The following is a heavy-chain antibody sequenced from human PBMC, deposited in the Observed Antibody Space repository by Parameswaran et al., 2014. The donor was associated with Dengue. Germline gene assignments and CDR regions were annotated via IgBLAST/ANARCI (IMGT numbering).Heavy chain of an antibody. D-gene: IGHD3-10*01. V-gene: IGHV4-34*01. J-gene: IGHJ4*02. CDR2: INHSGST. CDR3: ASSGSGSGPDY. Sequence: WIRQPPGKGLEWIGEINHSGSTNYNPSLKSRVTISVDTSKNQFSLKLSSVTAADTAVYYCASSGSGSGPDYWGQGTLVTVSS.